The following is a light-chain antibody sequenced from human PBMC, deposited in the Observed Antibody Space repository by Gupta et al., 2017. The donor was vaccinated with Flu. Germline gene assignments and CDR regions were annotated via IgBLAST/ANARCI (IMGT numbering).Light chain of an antibody. CDR3: HQYDTAPYS. CDR2: WAS. Sequence: DIVLTQSPDSLAVSLGERATINCKSSQSVLYSSNSKNYLAWYQQKPGRPPKLLIYWASTRDSGVPDRFSGSGSGTDFTLTISSLQAEDVAVDYCHQYDTAPYSFGQGTQLEIK. J-gene: IGKJ2*03. V-gene: IGKV4-1*01. CDR1: QSVLYSSNSKNY.